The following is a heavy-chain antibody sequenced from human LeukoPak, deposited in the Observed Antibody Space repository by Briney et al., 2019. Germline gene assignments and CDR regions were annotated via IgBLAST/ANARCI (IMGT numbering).Heavy chain of an antibody. J-gene: IGHJ4*02. D-gene: IGHD5-12*01. V-gene: IGHV3-23*01. CDR1: GFTFSSYA. Sequence: PGGSLRLSCAASGFTFSSYAMSWVRQAPGKGLEWVSAISGSGGSTYYADSVKGRFTISRDNSKNTLYLQMNSLRAEDTAVYYCARGLSGYDGFDYWGQGTLVTVSS. CDR3: ARGLSGYDGFDY. CDR2: ISGSGGST.